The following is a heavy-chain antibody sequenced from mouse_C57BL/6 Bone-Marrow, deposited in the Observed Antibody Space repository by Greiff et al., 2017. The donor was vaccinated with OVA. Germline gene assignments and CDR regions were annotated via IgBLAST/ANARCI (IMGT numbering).Heavy chain of an antibody. Sequence: VQLQQSGPGLVQPSQSLSITCTASGFSLTSYGVHWVRQSPGKGLEWLGAIWSGGSTDYNAAFISRLSISKDNSKSQVFFKMNSLQADDTAIYYCARGNYYGPYWYFDVWGTGTTVTVSS. D-gene: IGHD1-1*01. J-gene: IGHJ1*03. V-gene: IGHV2-2*01. CDR2: IWSGGST. CDR3: ARGNYYGPYWYFDV. CDR1: GFSLTSYG.